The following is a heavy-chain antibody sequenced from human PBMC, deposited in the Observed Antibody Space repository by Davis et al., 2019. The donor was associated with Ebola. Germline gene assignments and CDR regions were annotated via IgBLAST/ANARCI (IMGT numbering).Heavy chain of an antibody. CDR3: ARDGLGYCTNGVCYRQGMDV. Sequence: GSLRLSCTVSGGSMSSYYWSWFRQTPGKGLEWIGYVSSSGSTNYNSSLESRVTISVDTSKNQFSLKLSSVTAADTAVYYCARDGLGYCTNGVCYRQGMDVWGQGTTVTVSS. J-gene: IGHJ6*02. CDR1: GGSMSSYY. V-gene: IGHV4-59*12. D-gene: IGHD2-8*01. CDR2: VSSSGST.